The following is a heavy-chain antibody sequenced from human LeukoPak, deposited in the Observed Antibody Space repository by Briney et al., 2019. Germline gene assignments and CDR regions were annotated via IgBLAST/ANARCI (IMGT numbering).Heavy chain of an antibody. D-gene: IGHD6-19*01. J-gene: IGHJ3*02. Sequence: PSETLTLTCTVSGGSISSYYWSWIRQPPGKGLEWIGYIYYSGSTNYNPSLKSRVTISVDTSKNQFSLKLSSVTAADTAVYYCARERSVDDAFDIWGQGTMVTVSS. V-gene: IGHV4-59*01. CDR2: IYYSGST. CDR1: GGSISSYY. CDR3: ARERSVDDAFDI.